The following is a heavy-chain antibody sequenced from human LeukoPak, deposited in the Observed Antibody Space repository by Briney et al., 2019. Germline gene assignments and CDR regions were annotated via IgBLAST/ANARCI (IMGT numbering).Heavy chain of an antibody. CDR2: INPSGGST. J-gene: IGHJ4*02. Sequence: ASVKVSCKASGYTFTSYYMHWVRQAPGQGLEWMGIINPSGGSTSYAQKFQGRVTMTEDTSTDTAYMELSGLRSEDTAVYYCATAVVVTATPDYWGQGTLVTVSS. CDR1: GYTFTSYY. V-gene: IGHV1-46*01. CDR3: ATAVVVTATPDY. D-gene: IGHD2-21*02.